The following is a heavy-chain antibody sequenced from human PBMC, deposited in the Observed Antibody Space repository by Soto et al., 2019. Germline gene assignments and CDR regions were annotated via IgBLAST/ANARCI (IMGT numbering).Heavy chain of an antibody. CDR3: AGGMCFGGSCYLDV. Sequence: QVQLVQSGAEVKQPGSSVKVSCKASGGTFSTYTLYWVRQAPGQGLEWMGGISPGIDIRDYAQKFQGRVTITADEFTRQVYMPLRTLVSEDTALYYCAGGMCFGGSCYLDVWGQGTLVTVSS. CDR1: GGTFSTYT. V-gene: IGHV1-69*12. D-gene: IGHD2-15*01. CDR2: ISPGIDIR. J-gene: IGHJ4*02.